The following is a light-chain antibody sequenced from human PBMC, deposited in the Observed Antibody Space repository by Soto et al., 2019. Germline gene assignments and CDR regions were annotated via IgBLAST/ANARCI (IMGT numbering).Light chain of an antibody. CDR2: GAA. V-gene: IGKV3-20*01. CDR1: QSISSSY. Sequence: EIVLTQSPGTLSLSPGERATLSCSASQSISSSYLAWYQQRPGQAPRLLIFGAAYRATGIPDRFSGSGSGTDFPLNSSRLEPEDFAVYYCQQYSSSPPEFTFGPGNRVDSK. CDR3: QQYSSSPPEFT. J-gene: IGKJ3*01.